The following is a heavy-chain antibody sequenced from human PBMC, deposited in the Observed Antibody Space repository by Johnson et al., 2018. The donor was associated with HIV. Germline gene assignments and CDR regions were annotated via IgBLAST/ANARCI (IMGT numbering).Heavy chain of an antibody. CDR2: IYSGGSNK. CDR3: TTQAADAAAGAPLAFDI. J-gene: IGHJ3*02. Sequence: QVQLVESGGGVVQPGRSLRLSCAASGFTFSSYGMHWVRQAPGKGLEWVAVIYSGGSNKYYAAPVKGRFTISRDDSKNTLYLQMNSLKTEDTAVYYCTTQAADAAAGAPLAFDIWGQGTMVTVSS. D-gene: IGHD6-13*01. CDR1: GFTFSSYG. V-gene: IGHV3-33*08.